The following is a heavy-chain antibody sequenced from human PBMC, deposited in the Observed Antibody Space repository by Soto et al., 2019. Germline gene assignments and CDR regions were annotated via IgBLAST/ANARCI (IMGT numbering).Heavy chain of an antibody. Sequence: GASVKVSCKASGYTFTSYAMHWVRQAPGQRLEWMGWISADNGNTNYAQKLQGRVTMTTDTSASTAYMELRSLRSDDTAVYYCARDLPHATMIVVTYYYYGMDVWGQGTTVTVSS. V-gene: IGHV1-3*01. J-gene: IGHJ6*02. CDR2: ISADNGNT. CDR3: ARDLPHATMIVVTYYYYGMDV. CDR1: GYTFTSYA. D-gene: IGHD3-22*01.